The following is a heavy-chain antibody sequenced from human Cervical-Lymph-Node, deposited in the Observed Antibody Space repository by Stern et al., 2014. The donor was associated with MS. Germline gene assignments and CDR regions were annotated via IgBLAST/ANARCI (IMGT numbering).Heavy chain of an antibody. D-gene: IGHD2-2*01. CDR1: GYTFTDCN. J-gene: IGHJ5*02. Sequence: QVQLVESGTEVKKPGASVKVSCKTSGYTFTDCNIHWVRQAPGQGLEWMGWINPNNGDTKFAQKFQGRVSMTRDTSINTAYMELRSLRSDDTAVYYCARETKYSSRLYTWFDPWGQGTLVTASS. V-gene: IGHV1-2*02. CDR2: INPNNGDT. CDR3: ARETKYSSRLYTWFDP.